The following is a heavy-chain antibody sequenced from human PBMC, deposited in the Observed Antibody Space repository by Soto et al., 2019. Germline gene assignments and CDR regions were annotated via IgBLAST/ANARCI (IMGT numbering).Heavy chain of an antibody. CDR2: IYHSGST. CDR3: ARGGPRGGMDV. CDR1: GGSISSGGYS. Sequence: SETLSLTCAVSGGSISSGGYSWSWIRQPPGKGLECIGYIYHSGSTYYNPSLKSRVTISVDRSKNQFSLKLSSVTAADTAVYYCARGGPRGGMDVWGQGTTVTVSS. V-gene: IGHV4-30-2*01. J-gene: IGHJ6*02. D-gene: IGHD3-10*01.